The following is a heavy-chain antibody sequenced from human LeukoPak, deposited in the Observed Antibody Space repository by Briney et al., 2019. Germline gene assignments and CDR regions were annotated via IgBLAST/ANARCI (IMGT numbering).Heavy chain of an antibody. CDR1: GGSFSGYY. CDR2: IYYSGST. CDR3: ARVLRDGYNFGAFDI. D-gene: IGHD5-24*01. J-gene: IGHJ3*02. V-gene: IGHV4-59*01. Sequence: SETLSLTCAVYGGSFSGYYWSWIRQPPGKGLEWIGYIYYSGSTNYNPSLKSRVTISVDTSKNQFSLKLSSVTAADTAVYYCARVLRDGYNFGAFDIWGQGTMVTVSS.